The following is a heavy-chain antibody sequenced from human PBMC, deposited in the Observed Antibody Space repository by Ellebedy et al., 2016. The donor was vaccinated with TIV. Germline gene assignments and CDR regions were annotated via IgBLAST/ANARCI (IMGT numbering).Heavy chain of an antibody. CDR1: GFAFGDFA. V-gene: IGHV1-58*01. CDR2: IDAGSGTS. Sequence: ASVKVSCKASGFAFGDFAVQWVRQARGQRLAWIGWIDAGSGTSSYAQRFQERVNITRDMSTTTGYLELSRLRSDDTAVYYCATTNTLGNWFHPWGQGTLVTVSS. CDR3: ATTNTLGNWFHP. J-gene: IGHJ5*02. D-gene: IGHD3-16*01.